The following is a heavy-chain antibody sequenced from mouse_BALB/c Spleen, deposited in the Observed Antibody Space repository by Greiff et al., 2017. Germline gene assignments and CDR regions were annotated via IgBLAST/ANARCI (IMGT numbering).Heavy chain of an antibody. D-gene: IGHD4-1*01. J-gene: IGHJ4*01. V-gene: IGHV3-8*02. CDR3: ARWGVELGSYAMDY. CDR1: GDSITSGY. CDR2: ISYSGST. Sequence: EVKLLESGPSLVKPSQTLSLTCSVTGDSITSGYWNWLRKCPGNKLEYMGYISYSGSTYYNPSLKSRISITRDTSKNQYYLQLNSVTTEDTATYYCARWGVELGSYAMDYWGQGTSVTVSS.